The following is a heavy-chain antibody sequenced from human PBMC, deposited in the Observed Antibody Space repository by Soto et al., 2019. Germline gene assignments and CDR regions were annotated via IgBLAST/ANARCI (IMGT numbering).Heavy chain of an antibody. V-gene: IGHV4-30-4*01. CDR2: IYYSGST. D-gene: IGHD6-25*01. J-gene: IGHJ5*02. CDR3: TTVRHYGSGPDP. CDR1: GGSISSGGYY. Sequence: QVQLQESGPGLVKPSQTLSLTCTVSGGSISSGGYYWSWIRQPPGKGLEWIGYIYYSGSTYYNPSPNSRLTISVHASKTEFTLKLSFVTAPDSVAAYGTTVRHYGSGPDPWGQGTLVTVSS.